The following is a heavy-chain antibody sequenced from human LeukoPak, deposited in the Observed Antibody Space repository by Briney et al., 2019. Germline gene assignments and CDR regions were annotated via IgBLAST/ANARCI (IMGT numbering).Heavy chain of an antibody. Sequence: GASVKVSCKASGYTFTGYYMRWVRQASGQGLEWKGWINPNSGGTNYAQKFQGRVTMTRDKSIRTAYMELSRLTSDDTAVYYCARNIWFGESANAFDIWGQGTMVTVSS. V-gene: IGHV1-2*02. D-gene: IGHD3-10*01. CDR3: ARNIWFGESANAFDI. CDR2: INPNSGGT. J-gene: IGHJ3*02. CDR1: GYTFTGYY.